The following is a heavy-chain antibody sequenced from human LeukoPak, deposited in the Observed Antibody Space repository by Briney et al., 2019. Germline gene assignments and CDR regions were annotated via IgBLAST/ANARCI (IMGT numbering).Heavy chain of an antibody. CDR3: AKGATDSFGLPPFDI. V-gene: IGHV3-30*02. CDR1: GFTFSSYG. CDR2: IRYDGSNK. Sequence: GGSLRLSCAASGFTFSSYGMHWVRQAPGKGLEWVAFIRYDGSNKYYADSVKGRFTISRDNSKNTLYLQMNSLRAEDTAVYYCAKGATDSFGLPPFDIWGQGTMVTVSS. D-gene: IGHD1-26*01. J-gene: IGHJ3*02.